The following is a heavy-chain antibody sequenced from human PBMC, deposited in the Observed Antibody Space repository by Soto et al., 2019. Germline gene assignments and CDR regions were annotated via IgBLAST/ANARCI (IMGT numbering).Heavy chain of an antibody. CDR2: ISSSSSYI. V-gene: IGHV3-21*01. Sequence: GGSLRLSCAASGFTFSSYSMNWVRQAPGKGLEWVSSISSSSSYIYYADSVKGRFTISRDNAKNSLYLQMNSLRAEDTAVYYCARGRDIVVVEQLGVFDYWGQGTLVTVSS. D-gene: IGHD2-15*01. CDR3: ARGRDIVVVEQLGVFDY. CDR1: GFTFSSYS. J-gene: IGHJ4*02.